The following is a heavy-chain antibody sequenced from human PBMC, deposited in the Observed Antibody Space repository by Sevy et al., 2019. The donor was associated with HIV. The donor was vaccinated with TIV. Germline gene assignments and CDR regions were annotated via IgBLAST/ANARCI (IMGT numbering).Heavy chain of an antibody. J-gene: IGHJ3*02. V-gene: IGHV4-39*01. D-gene: IGHD5-18*01. CDR2: IYYSGST. CDR3: ARGRIQLWSRIRGAFDI. CDR1: GGSISSSSYY. Sequence: SETLSLTCTVSGGSISSSSYYWGWIRQPPGKGLEWIGSIYYSGSTYYNPSLKSRVTISVDTSKNQFSLKLSSVTAADTAVYYCARGRIQLWSRIRGAFDIWGQGTMVTVSS.